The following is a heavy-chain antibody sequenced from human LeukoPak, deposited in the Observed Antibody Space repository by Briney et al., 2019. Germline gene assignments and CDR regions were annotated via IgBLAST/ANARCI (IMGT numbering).Heavy chain of an antibody. D-gene: IGHD1-14*01. J-gene: IGHJ4*02. CDR3: AGMRITTPTVRTLDY. V-gene: IGHV4-59*01. CDR2: ISYSGST. Sequence: PSETLSLTCTVSGGSISSYYWSWIRQPPGKGLEWIGYISYSGSTNYNPSLKSRVTISVDTSKNQFSLKLSSVTAADTAVYYCAGMRITTPTVRTLDYWGQGTLVTVSS. CDR1: GGSISSYY.